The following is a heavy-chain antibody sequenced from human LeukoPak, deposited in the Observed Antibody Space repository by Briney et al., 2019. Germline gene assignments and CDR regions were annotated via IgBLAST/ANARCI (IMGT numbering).Heavy chain of an antibody. J-gene: IGHJ3*02. Sequence: GRSLRLSCAASGFTFSSYGMHWVRQAPGKGLEWVAVIWYDGSNKYYADSVKGRFTISRDNSKNTLYLQMNSLRAEDTAVYYCAGAPPLWAAFDIWGQGTMVTVSS. CDR2: IWYDGSNK. CDR3: AGAPPLWAAFDI. V-gene: IGHV3-33*01. CDR1: GFTFSSYG. D-gene: IGHD3-16*01.